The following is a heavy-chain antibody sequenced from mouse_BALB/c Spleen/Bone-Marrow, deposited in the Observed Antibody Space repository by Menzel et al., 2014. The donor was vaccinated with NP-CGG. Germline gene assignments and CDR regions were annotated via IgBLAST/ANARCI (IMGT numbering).Heavy chain of an antibody. Sequence: QLQQSGAELVKPGASVKLSCTASGFNIKDTYMHWVKQRPEQGLEWIGRIDPANGNTNYDPKFQGKATITADTSSNXAXLQLSSLTSEDTAVYYCASYYYGSSLFAYWGQGTLVTVSA. J-gene: IGHJ3*01. CDR1: GFNIKDTY. CDR2: IDPANGNT. D-gene: IGHD1-1*01. V-gene: IGHV14-3*02. CDR3: ASYYYGSSLFAY.